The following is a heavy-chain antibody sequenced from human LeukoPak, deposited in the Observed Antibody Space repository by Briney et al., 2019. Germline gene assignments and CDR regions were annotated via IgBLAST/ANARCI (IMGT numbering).Heavy chain of an antibody. CDR2: IGTSATMT. CDR3: ARGHYGLDY. CDR1: GFTFSDHY. Sequence: GGSLRLSCASSGFTFSDHYMSWIRQAPGKGLEWVSYIGTSATMTYYGDSVKGRFTISRDNAKNSLYLQMNSLRAEDTAVYYCARGHYGLDYWGQGTLVTVSS. V-gene: IGHV3-11*01. D-gene: IGHD4-17*01. J-gene: IGHJ4*02.